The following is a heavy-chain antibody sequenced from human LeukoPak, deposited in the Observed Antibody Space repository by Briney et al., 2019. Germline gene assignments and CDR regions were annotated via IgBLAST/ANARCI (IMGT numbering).Heavy chain of an antibody. J-gene: IGHJ5*02. Sequence: GGALRLSCAASGFTVSSNYMSWVRQAPGKGLEWVSVIYSGGSTYYADSVKGRFTISRDNSKNTLYLQMNSLRAEDTAVYYCAKGAITFGGVTPNWFDPWGQGTLVTVSS. CDR1: GFTVSSNY. CDR3: AKGAITFGGVTPNWFDP. CDR2: IYSGGST. V-gene: IGHV3-53*01. D-gene: IGHD3-16*01.